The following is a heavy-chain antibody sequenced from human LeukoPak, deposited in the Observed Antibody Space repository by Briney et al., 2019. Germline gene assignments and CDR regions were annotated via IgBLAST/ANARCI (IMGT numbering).Heavy chain of an antibody. CDR1: GFTFSSYS. CDR2: ISSSSSYI. J-gene: IGHJ6*02. V-gene: IGHV3-21*01. Sequence: GGSLRLSCAASGFTFSSYSMNWVRQAPGKGLEWVSSISSSSSYIYYADSEKGRFTISRDNAKNSLYLQMNSLRAEDTAVYYCAGRLVRRIFRYSCGMDVWGQGTTVTVSS. D-gene: IGHD2-15*01. CDR3: AGRLVRRIFRYSCGMDV.